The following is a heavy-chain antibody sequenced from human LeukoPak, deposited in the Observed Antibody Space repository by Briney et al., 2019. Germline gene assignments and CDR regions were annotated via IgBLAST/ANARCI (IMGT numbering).Heavy chain of an antibody. V-gene: IGHV1-69*04. J-gene: IGHJ4*02. D-gene: IGHD1-26*01. CDR3: ARDRGGSYSMDY. CDR1: GYTFTSYA. CDR2: IIPILGIA. Sequence: GASVKVPCKASGYTFTSYAISWVRQAPGQGLEWMGRIIPILGIANYAQKFQGRVTITADKSTSTAYMELSSLRSEDTAVYYCARDRGGSYSMDYWGQGTLVTVSS.